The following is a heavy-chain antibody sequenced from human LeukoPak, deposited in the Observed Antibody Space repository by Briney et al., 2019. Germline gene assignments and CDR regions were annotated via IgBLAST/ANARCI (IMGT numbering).Heavy chain of an antibody. J-gene: IGHJ4*02. CDR3: ARRDTIAAAGPFDY. Sequence: ASVKVSCKASGYTFTTYAMNWVRQAPGQGLEWMGWINTNTGNPTYAQGFTGRFVFSLDTSVSTAYLQISSLKAEDTAVYYCARRDTIAAAGPFDYWGQGTLVTVSS. CDR1: GYTFTTYA. V-gene: IGHV7-4-1*02. CDR2: INTNTGNP. D-gene: IGHD6-13*01.